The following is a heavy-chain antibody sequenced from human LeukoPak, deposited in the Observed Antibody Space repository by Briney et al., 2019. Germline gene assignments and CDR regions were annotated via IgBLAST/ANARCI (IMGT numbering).Heavy chain of an antibody. CDR2: ISGSGGST. CDR1: GFTFSSYG. V-gene: IGHV3-23*01. CDR3: AKPLLAAAGMGSFDY. D-gene: IGHD6-13*01. Sequence: GGTLRLSCAASGFTFSSYGMSWVRQAPGKGLEWVSAISGSGGSTYYADSVKGRFTISRDNSKNTLYLQMNSLRAEDTAVYYCAKPLLAAAGMGSFDYWSQGTLVTVSS. J-gene: IGHJ4*02.